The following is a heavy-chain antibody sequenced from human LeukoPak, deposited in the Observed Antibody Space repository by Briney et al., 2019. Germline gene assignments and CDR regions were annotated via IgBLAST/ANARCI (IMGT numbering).Heavy chain of an antibody. Sequence: ASVTVSCKASGYTFTSYAMNWVRQVPGQGLEWMGWINTNTGSPTYAQAFIGRFVFSLDTSVSTAYLQISSLKTEDTAVYYCACYDCGDYWGQGTLVTVSS. CDR2: INTNTGSP. CDR1: GYTFTSYA. V-gene: IGHV7-4-1*02. J-gene: IGHJ4*02. D-gene: IGHD2-2*01. CDR3: ACYDCGDY.